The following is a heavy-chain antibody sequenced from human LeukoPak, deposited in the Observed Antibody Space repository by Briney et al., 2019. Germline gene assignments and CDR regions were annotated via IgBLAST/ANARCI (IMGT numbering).Heavy chain of an antibody. D-gene: IGHD2-2*02. CDR3: ARTATAIVPFDY. V-gene: IGHV3-30-3*01. J-gene: IGHJ4*02. CDR1: GFTFSSYA. Sequence: GGSLRLSCAASGFTFSSYAMHWVRQAPGKGLEWVAVISYDGSNKYYADSVKGRLTISRDNSKNTLYLQMNSLRAEDTAVYYCARTATAIVPFDYWGQGTLVTVSS. CDR2: ISYDGSNK.